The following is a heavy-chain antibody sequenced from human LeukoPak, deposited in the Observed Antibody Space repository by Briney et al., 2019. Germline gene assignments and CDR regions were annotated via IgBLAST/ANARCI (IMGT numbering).Heavy chain of an antibody. J-gene: IGHJ4*02. D-gene: IGHD1-26*01. V-gene: IGHV3-21*01. CDR2: ISSSSTYI. CDR3: AKDTHTIVGATTPFDN. Sequence: GGSLRLSCAASGFTFSSFSMNWVRQAPGKGLEWVSSISSSSTYINYADSVKGRFTISRDNAKNSLYLQMDSLRAEDTAVYYCAKDTHTIVGATTPFDNWGQGTLVTVSS. CDR1: GFTFSSFS.